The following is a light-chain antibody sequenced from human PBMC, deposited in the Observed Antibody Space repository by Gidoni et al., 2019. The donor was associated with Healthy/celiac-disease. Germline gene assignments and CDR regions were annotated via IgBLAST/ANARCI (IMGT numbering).Light chain of an antibody. CDR1: QSVSSY. CDR2: DAS. J-gene: IGKJ1*01. CDR3: QQRSNWLWT. Sequence: EIVLTQSPATLSLSPGERATLSCRASQSVSSYLAWYQQKPGQAPRLLIYDASNRATGIPARFSGRGSGTDFTLTISSLEPEDFAVYYCQQRSNWLWTFXQXTKVEIK. V-gene: IGKV3-11*01.